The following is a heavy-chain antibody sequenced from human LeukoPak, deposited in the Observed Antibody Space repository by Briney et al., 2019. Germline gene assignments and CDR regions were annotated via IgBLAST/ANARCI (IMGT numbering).Heavy chain of an antibody. J-gene: IGHJ3*02. D-gene: IGHD3-10*01. CDR3: GADSMPRGVFSYAFDI. CDR2: IVVGSGDT. CDR1: GFTFTSSA. Sequence: SVKVSCKASGFTFTSSAVQWVRQARGQRLEWIGWIVVGSGDTNSAQKFQERVTITRDMSTRTAYMELSSLRSEDTAAYYCGADSMPRGVFSYAFDIWGQGTMVTVSS. V-gene: IGHV1-58*01.